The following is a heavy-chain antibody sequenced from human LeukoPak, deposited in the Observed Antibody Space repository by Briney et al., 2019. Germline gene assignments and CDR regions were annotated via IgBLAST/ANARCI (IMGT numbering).Heavy chain of an antibody. D-gene: IGHD1-1*01. J-gene: IGHJ4*02. V-gene: IGHV3-30-3*01. Sequence: GGSLRLSCAASGFTFSSYAMHWVRQAPGKGLEWVAVISYDGSNKYYADSVKGRFTISRDNSKNTLYLQMNSLRAEDTAVYYCAKDYNRWGLDYWGQGTLVTVSS. CDR1: GFTFSSYA. CDR2: ISYDGSNK. CDR3: AKDYNRWGLDY.